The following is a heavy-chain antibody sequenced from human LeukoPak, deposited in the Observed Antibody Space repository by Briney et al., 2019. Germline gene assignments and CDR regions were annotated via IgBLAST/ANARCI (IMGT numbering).Heavy chain of an antibody. CDR2: IYYSGST. CDR1: GGSISSYY. V-gene: IGHV4-59*01. Sequence: SETLSLTCTVSGGSISSYYWSWIRQPPGKGLEWIGYIYYSGSTNYNPSLKSRVTISVDTSKNQFSLKLSSVTAADTAVYYCARVGPYYDILTGYYKGYFDYWGQGTLVTVSS. D-gene: IGHD3-9*01. J-gene: IGHJ4*02. CDR3: ARVGPYYDILTGYYKGYFDY.